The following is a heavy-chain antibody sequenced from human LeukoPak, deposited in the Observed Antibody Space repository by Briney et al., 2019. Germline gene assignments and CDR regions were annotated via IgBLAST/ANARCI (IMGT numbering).Heavy chain of an antibody. CDR3: AREGGVYASYFDY. V-gene: IGHV3-33*01. CDR2: IWYDGSNK. D-gene: IGHD3-16*01. J-gene: IGHJ4*02. Sequence: QSGRSLRLSCAASGFTFSSYGMRWVRQAPGKGLEWVAVIWYDGSNKYYADSVKGRFTISRDNSKNTLYLQMNSLRAEDTAVYYCAREGGVYASYFDYWGQGTLVTVSS. CDR1: GFTFSSYG.